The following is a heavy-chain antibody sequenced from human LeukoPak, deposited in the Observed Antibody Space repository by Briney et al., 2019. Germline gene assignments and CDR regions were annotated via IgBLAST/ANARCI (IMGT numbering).Heavy chain of an antibody. V-gene: IGHV4-59*01. CDR1: GGSISSYY. Sequence: SETLSLTYTVSGGSISSYYWSWIRQPPGKGLEWIGYIYYSGSTNYNPSLKSRVTISVDTSKNQFSLKLSSVTAADTAVYYCARDEADGRIDYWGQGTLVTVSS. CDR2: IYYSGST. CDR3: ARDEADGRIDY. J-gene: IGHJ4*02. D-gene: IGHD1-26*01.